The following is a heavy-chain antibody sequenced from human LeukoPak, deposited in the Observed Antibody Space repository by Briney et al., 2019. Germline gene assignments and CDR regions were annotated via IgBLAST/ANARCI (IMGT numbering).Heavy chain of an antibody. V-gene: IGHV3-30*03. Sequence: GGSLRLSCAASGFSFSSWGIHWVRQAPGKGLEWVAVISYDGINKHNADSVKGRIVISRDNSKNTLYLQLNNLRAEDTAMYYCAREQQQLADYWGQGTLVTVSS. D-gene: IGHD6-13*01. J-gene: IGHJ4*02. CDR2: ISYDGINK. CDR3: AREQQQLADY. CDR1: GFSFSSWG.